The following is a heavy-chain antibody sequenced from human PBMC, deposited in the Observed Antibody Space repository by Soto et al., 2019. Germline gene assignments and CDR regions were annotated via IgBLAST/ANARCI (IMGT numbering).Heavy chain of an antibody. CDR2: ISYDGSNK. V-gene: IGHV3-30*18. J-gene: IGHJ6*03. Sequence: GGSLRLSCAASGFTFSSYGMHWVRQAPGKGLEWVAVISYDGSNKYYADSVKGRFTISRDNSKNTLYLQMNSLRAEDTAVYYCAKTFPQRITIFGVEKRYYYYYMDVWGKGTTVTVSS. CDR1: GFTFSSYG. CDR3: AKTFPQRITIFGVEKRYYYYYMDV. D-gene: IGHD3-3*01.